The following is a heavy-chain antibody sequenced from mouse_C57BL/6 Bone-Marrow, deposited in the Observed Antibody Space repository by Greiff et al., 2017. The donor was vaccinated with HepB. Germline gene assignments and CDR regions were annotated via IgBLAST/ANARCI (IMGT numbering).Heavy chain of an antibody. CDR2: IYPSDSET. Sequence: QVQLQQPGAELVRPGSSVKLSCKASGYTFTSYWMDWVKQRPGQGLEWIGNIYPSDSETHYNQKFKDKATLTVDKSSSTAYMQLSSLTSEDSAVYYCASHYYGSSYCGFDVWGTGTTVTVSS. D-gene: IGHD1-1*01. CDR1: GYTFTSYW. J-gene: IGHJ1*03. V-gene: IGHV1-61*01. CDR3: ASHYYGSSYCGFDV.